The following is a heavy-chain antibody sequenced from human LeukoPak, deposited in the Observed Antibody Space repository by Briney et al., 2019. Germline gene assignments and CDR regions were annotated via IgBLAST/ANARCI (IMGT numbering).Heavy chain of an antibody. CDR2: IIPIFGTA. D-gene: IGHD3-22*01. Sequence: SVKVSCKASGGTFSSYAISWVRQAPGQGLEWMGGIIPIFGTANYAQKFQGRVTMTRNTSISTAYMELSSLRSEDTAVYYCARVDIVVYDYYMDVWGKGTTVTISS. V-gene: IGHV1-69*05. CDR3: ARVDIVVYDYYMDV. J-gene: IGHJ6*03. CDR1: GGTFSSYA.